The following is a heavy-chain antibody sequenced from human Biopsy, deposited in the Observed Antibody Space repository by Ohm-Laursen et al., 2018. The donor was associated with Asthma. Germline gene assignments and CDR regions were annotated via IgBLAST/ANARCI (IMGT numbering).Heavy chain of an antibody. CDR3: ARCQVGYSSGWSLLLKKIYYSGMDV. CDR1: GGTFSNFA. V-gene: IGHV1-69*13. CDR2: IMTVFGTT. J-gene: IGHJ6*02. D-gene: IGHD6-19*01. Sequence: SVKVSCKAPGGTFSNFAISWVRQAPGQGLEWLGGIMTVFGTTNYGQKIQGRVTITADESTSTAYMEVTSLRSEDTAIYYCARCQVGYSSGWSLLLKKIYYSGMDVWGQGTAVTVSS.